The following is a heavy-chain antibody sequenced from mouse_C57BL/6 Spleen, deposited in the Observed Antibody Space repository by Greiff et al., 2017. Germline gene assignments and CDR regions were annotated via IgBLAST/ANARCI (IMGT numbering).Heavy chain of an antibody. Sequence: EVQGVESGGGLVKPGGSLKLSCAASGFTFSSYAMSWVRQTPEKRLEWVATISDGGSYTYYPDNVKGRFTISRDNAKNNLYLQMSPLKSEDTAMYYCARDADYYGSRSGYFEVWGTGTTVTVSS. J-gene: IGHJ1*03. V-gene: IGHV5-4*01. CDR3: ARDADYYGSRSGYFEV. CDR1: GFTFSSYA. CDR2: ISDGGSYT. D-gene: IGHD1-1*01.